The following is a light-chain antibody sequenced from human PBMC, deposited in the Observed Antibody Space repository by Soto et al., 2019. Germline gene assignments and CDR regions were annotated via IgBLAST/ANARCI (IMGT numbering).Light chain of an antibody. Sequence: DIQMTQSPSTLSASVGDRVTITCRASRSISNWLAWYQQRPGIAPKLLIFDASILQSGVPSRFSGSGSGTEFTLSISRLQTDDFATYYCLQYGSFSPITIGGGTQVEI. V-gene: IGKV1-5*01. CDR3: LQYGSFSPIT. J-gene: IGKJ4*01. CDR1: RSISNW. CDR2: DAS.